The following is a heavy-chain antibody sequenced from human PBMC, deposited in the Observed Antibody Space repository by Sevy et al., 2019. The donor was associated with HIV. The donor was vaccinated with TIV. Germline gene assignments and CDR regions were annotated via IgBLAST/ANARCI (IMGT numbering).Heavy chain of an antibody. V-gene: IGHV3-30*04. CDR3: ARGLVPLYDAFDI. CDR2: ISYDGSNK. CDR1: GFTFSSYA. J-gene: IGHJ3*02. Sequence: GGSLRLSCAASGFTFSSYAMHWVRQAPGKGLEWVAVISYDGSNKYYADSVKGRFTISRDNSKNTLYLQMNSLRAEDTAVYYCARGLVPLYDAFDIWCQGTMVTVSS. D-gene: IGHD3-9*01.